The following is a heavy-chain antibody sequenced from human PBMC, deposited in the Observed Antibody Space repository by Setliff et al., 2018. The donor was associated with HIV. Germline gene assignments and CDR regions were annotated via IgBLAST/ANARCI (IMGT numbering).Heavy chain of an antibody. D-gene: IGHD3-22*01. CDR2: IYTSGST. V-gene: IGHV4-4*09. CDR1: GGSISDYY. CDR3: ARDLPDSSGYQFDY. J-gene: IGHJ4*02. Sequence: SETLSLTCTVSGGSISDYYWSWIRQPPGKGLEWIGYIYTSGSTNYNPSLYSRVTISVDTSKNQFSLKLSSVTAADTAVYYCARDLPDSSGYQFDYWGQGTLVTVSS.